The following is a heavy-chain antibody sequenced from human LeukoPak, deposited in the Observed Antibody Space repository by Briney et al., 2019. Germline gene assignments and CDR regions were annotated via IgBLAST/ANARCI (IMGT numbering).Heavy chain of an antibody. CDR1: GDSVSSNSAA. J-gene: IGHJ4*02. CDR2: TYYRSKWYN. Sequence: SQTLSLTCAISGDSVSSNSAAWNWIRQSPSRGLEWLGRTYYRSKWYNDYAVSVKSRITINPDTSKNQFSLKLSSVTAADTAVYYCAREGVGGSYSAGFDYWGQGTLVTVSS. CDR3: AREGVGGSYSAGFDY. D-gene: IGHD1-26*01. V-gene: IGHV6-1*01.